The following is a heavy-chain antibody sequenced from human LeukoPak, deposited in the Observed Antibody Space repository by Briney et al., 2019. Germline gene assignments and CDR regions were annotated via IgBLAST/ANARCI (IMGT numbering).Heavy chain of an antibody. CDR3: ARSRMYSSSWYGFSGFDP. Sequence: PGGSLRLSCAASGFTFSSYSMNWVRQAPGKGLEWVSVIYSGGSTYYADSVKGRFTISRDNSKNTLYLQMNSLRAEDTAVYYCARSRMYSSSWYGFSGFDPWGQGTLVTVSS. J-gene: IGHJ5*02. D-gene: IGHD6-13*01. CDR1: GFTFSSYS. V-gene: IGHV3-53*01. CDR2: IYSGGST.